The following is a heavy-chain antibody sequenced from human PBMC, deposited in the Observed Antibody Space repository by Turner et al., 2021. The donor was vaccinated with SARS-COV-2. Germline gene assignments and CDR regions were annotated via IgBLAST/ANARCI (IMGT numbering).Heavy chain of an antibody. D-gene: IGHD4-17*01. CDR1: GGTFSSYA. CDR2: ITPIFGTA. CDR3: AGNYGDSEDDY. J-gene: IGHJ4*02. Sequence: QVQLVPSGAEVKEPWSTVKVACKASGGTFSSYAISWVRQAPGQGLEWIGEITPIFGTANYAQKRLGRVTITAEESTSTAYMGLSSLGSEETAVYYCAGNYGDSEDDYWGQGTLVTVSS. V-gene: IGHV1-69*01.